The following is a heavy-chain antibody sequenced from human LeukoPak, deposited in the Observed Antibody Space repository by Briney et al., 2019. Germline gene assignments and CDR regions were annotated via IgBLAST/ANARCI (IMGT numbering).Heavy chain of an antibody. Sequence: PSETLSLTCTVSVGSISSGSYYWSWIRQPAGKGLEWIGRIYTSGSTNYNPSLKSRVTISVDTSKNQFSLKLSSVTAADTAVYYCARRRPLYYGSGSYNLIGPTKTGTFDYWGQGTLVTVSS. CDR1: VGSISSGSYY. CDR2: IYTSGST. CDR3: ARRRPLYYGSGSYNLIGPTKTGTFDY. J-gene: IGHJ4*02. V-gene: IGHV4-61*02. D-gene: IGHD3-10*01.